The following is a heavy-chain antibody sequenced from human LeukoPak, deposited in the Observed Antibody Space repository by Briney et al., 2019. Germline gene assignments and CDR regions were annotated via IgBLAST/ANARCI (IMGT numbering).Heavy chain of an antibody. Sequence: GGSLRLSCAVSGFTFSSYEMNWVRQAPGKGLEWVSYISISDTTIYYADSVTGRFTISRDNAKNSLYLQMNSLRDEDTAVYYCVRDHLWGMDVWGQGTTVTVSS. CDR2: ISISDTTI. CDR1: GFTFSSYE. D-gene: IGHD2-21*01. CDR3: VRDHLWGMDV. J-gene: IGHJ6*02. V-gene: IGHV3-48*03.